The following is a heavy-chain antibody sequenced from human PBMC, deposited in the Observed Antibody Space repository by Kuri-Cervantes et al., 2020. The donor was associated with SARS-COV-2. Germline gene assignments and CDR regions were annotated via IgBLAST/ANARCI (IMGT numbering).Heavy chain of an antibody. Sequence: GESLKISCAASGFTFSSYAMHWVRQAPGKGLEWVAVISFDGSQKQYADSVKGRFTISRDTSENTVYLQLNSLKSEDTAVYYCARGYSSWYKGPFDYWGQGTLVTVSS. CDR1: GFTFSSYA. CDR2: ISFDGSQK. D-gene: IGHD6-13*01. J-gene: IGHJ4*02. CDR3: ARGYSSWYKGPFDY. V-gene: IGHV3-30*04.